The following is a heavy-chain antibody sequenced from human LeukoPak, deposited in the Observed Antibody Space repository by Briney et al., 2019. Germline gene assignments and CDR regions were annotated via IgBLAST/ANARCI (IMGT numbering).Heavy chain of an antibody. D-gene: IGHD4-11*01. Sequence: PSETLSLTCTVSGGSISSYYWSWIRQPPGKGLEWIGYIYYSGSTNYNPSLKSRVTISVDTSKNQFSLKLSSVTAADTAVYYCARVMSNGDYYYYMDVWGKGTTVTVSS. J-gene: IGHJ6*03. CDR1: GGSISSYY. V-gene: IGHV4-59*01. CDR2: IYYSGST. CDR3: ARVMSNGDYYYYMDV.